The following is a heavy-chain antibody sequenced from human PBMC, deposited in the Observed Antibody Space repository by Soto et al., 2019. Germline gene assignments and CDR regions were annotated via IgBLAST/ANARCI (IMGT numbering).Heavy chain of an antibody. V-gene: IGHV1-18*01. J-gene: IGHJ3*01. CDR2: VSLYNGDI. D-gene: IGHD1-1*01. Sequence: QVQLVQSGAEVKKPGAAVTVSCKASGFAFSEYGFSWVRQAPGQGLEWMAWVSLYNGDINYAQKFQGRVTMNTDTSTETVYMEMRSLRSDDTAVYYCARYPYVKDAFDLWGQGTMVSVSS. CDR3: ARYPYVKDAFDL. CDR1: GFAFSEYG.